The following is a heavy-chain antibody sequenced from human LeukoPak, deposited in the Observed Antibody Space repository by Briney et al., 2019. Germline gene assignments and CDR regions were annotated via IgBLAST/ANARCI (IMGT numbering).Heavy chain of an antibody. D-gene: IGHD3-9*01. Sequence: GGSLRLSCAASGFTFSSYGMHWVRQAPGKGLEWVSSISSSSSYIYYADSVKGRFTISRDNAKNSLYLQMNSLRAEDTAVYYCARDTGVRYFDWLPLDYWGQGTLVTVPS. J-gene: IGHJ4*02. CDR2: ISSSSSYI. CDR1: GFTFSSYG. CDR3: ARDTGVRYFDWLPLDY. V-gene: IGHV3-21*01.